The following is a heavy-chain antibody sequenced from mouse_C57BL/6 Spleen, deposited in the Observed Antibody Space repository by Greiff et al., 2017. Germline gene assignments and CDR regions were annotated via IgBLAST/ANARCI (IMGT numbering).Heavy chain of an antibody. J-gene: IGHJ3*01. CDR1: GFTFTDYY. CDR3: ARAIYYGDPWFAY. D-gene: IGHD2-13*01. Sequence: EVKVVESGGGLVQPGGSLSLSCAASGFTFTDYYMSWVRQPPGKALEWLGFIRNKANGYTTEYSASVKGRFTISRDNSQSILYLQMNALRAEDSATYYCARAIYYGDPWFAYWGQGTLVTVSA. V-gene: IGHV7-3*01. CDR2: IRNKANGYTT.